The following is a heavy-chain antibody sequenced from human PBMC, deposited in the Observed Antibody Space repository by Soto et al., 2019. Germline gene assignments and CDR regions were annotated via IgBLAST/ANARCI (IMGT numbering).Heavy chain of an antibody. Sequence: EVQLSESGGGLVQPGGSLRLSCAASGFTFSSYSMGWVCQAPGKGLEWVSAISGRDDSTNYADSVRGRFTISRDNSKNTLYLQMSSLGAEDTSIYYCAKRALAYAGEVDNWGQGTLVPVSS. CDR2: ISGRDDST. V-gene: IGHV3-23*01. J-gene: IGHJ4*02. CDR1: GFTFSSYS. D-gene: IGHD2-21*01. CDR3: AKRALAYAGEVDN.